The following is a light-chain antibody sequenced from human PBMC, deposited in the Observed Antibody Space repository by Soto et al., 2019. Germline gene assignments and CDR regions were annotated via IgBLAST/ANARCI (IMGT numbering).Light chain of an antibody. CDR3: QQANSFPLT. V-gene: IGKV1-12*01. CDR2: TTS. J-gene: IGKJ3*01. Sequence: DIQMTQSPSSVSASVGDRVTITCRASQGIGSWLAWYQQKPGKAPTLLIYTTSILQSGVPSRFSGSGSGTDFTLTIRSLQPEDFATYYCQQANSFPLTFGPGTKVDIK. CDR1: QGIGSW.